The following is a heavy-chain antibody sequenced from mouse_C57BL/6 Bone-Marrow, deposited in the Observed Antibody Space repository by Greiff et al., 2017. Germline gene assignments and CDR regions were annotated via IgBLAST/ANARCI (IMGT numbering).Heavy chain of an antibody. CDR3: TTFYYTEYFDV. CDR1: GFNIKDDY. J-gene: IGHJ1*03. CDR2: IDPENGDT. V-gene: IGHV14-4*01. Sequence: VQLQQSGAELVRPGASVKLSCTASGFNIKDDYMHWVKQRPEQGLEWIGWIDPENGDTEYASKFQGKATITADTSSNTAYLQLSSLTSEDTAVYYCTTFYYTEYFDVWGTGTTVTVS. D-gene: IGHD1-1*01.